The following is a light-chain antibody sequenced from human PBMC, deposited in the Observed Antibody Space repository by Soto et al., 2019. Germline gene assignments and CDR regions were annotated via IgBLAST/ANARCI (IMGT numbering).Light chain of an antibody. J-gene: IGKJ3*01. CDR1: QTISSW. CDR2: KAS. CDR3: QQSYNIPLT. V-gene: IGKV1-5*03. Sequence: DIQMTQSPSTLSGSVGDRVTITCRASQTISSWLAWYQQKPGKAPKLLIYKASTLKSGVPSRFSGSGSGTEFTLTISSLQPDDFATYYCQQSYNIPLTFGPGTKLDFK.